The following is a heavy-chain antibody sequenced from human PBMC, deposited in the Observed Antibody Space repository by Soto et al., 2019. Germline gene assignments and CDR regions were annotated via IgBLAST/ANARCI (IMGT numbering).Heavy chain of an antibody. V-gene: IGHV3-23*01. CDR1: GFTFSSYV. Sequence: PGGSLRLSCAASGFTFSSYVMSWVRQAPGKGLEWVSVISGSGGSTYYADSVKGRFTISRDNSKNTLYLQMNSLRAEDTAVYYCAEIRAQYYYGYFDYWGQGTLVTVSS. D-gene: IGHD3-10*01. J-gene: IGHJ4*02. CDR2: ISGSGGST. CDR3: AEIRAQYYYGYFDY.